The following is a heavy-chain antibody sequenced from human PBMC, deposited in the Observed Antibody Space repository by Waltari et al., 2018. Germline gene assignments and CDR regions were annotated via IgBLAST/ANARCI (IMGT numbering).Heavy chain of an antibody. CDR3: VRLEDCSGPGGNCYSGDSFALDV. Sequence: QVQLQQWGAGLLQPSETLSLTCGVYGGSFSGYYWGWLRQTPGKGLEWIGEINHAGNRNYNPSLRSRVTMLVDTSRSQFSLKLSSMTAADTALYYCVRLEDCSGPGGNCYSGDSFALDVWGQGTTVTVSS. D-gene: IGHD2-21*02. V-gene: IGHV4-34*02. J-gene: IGHJ6*02. CDR2: INHAGNR. CDR1: GGSFSGYY.